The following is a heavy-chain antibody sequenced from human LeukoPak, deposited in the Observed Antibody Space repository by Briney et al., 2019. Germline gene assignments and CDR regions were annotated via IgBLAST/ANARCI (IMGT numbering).Heavy chain of an antibody. CDR2: INPNSGGT. CDR1: GYTFTGYY. D-gene: IGHD4-17*01. Sequence: ASVKVSCKASGYTFTGYYMHWVRQAPGQGLEWMGWINPNSGGTNYAQKFQGRVTMTRDTSISTAYMELSRLRSDDTAVYYCARDRHGDYAFDYWGQGTLVTVSS. V-gene: IGHV1-2*02. J-gene: IGHJ4*02. CDR3: ARDRHGDYAFDY.